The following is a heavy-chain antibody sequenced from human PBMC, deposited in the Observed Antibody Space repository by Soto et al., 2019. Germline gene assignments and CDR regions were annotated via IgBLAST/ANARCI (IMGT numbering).Heavy chain of an antibody. Sequence: AAVKVSCKASGYTFTSYGISLVRQAPGQGREGMGWIRAYNGNTNYAQKLQGRVTMTTHTTTSTAYMELRSLRSDDTAVYYCARDKRIWFGEFYDAFDIWGQGTMVTVSS. D-gene: IGHD3-10*01. CDR1: GYTFTSYG. CDR2: IRAYNGNT. J-gene: IGHJ3*02. V-gene: IGHV1-18*01. CDR3: ARDKRIWFGEFYDAFDI.